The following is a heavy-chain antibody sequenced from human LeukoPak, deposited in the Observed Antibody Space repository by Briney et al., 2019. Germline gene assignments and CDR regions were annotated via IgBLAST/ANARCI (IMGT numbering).Heavy chain of an antibody. V-gene: IGHV3-23*01. D-gene: IGHD4-17*01. J-gene: IGHJ4*02. Sequence: QTGGSLRLSCAASGFTFSSYAMSWVRQAPGKGLEWVSAISGSGGSTYYADSVKGRYTISRDNSKNTLYLQMNSLRAEDTAVYYCLATTTVTRRFDYWGQGTLVTVSS. CDR1: GFTFSSYA. CDR2: ISGSGGST. CDR3: LATTTVTRRFDY.